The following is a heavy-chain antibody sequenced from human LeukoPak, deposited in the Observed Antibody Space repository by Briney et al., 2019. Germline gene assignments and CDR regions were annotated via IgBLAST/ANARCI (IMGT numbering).Heavy chain of an antibody. V-gene: IGHV4-59*01. CDR3: ARVVVGRSMDV. CDR1: GGSISSYY. J-gene: IGHJ6*02. Sequence: KSSETLSLTCTVSGGSISSYYWSWIRQPPGKGLEWIGYIYYSGSTNYNPSLKSRVTISVDTSKNQFSLKLSSVTAADTAVYYCARVVVGRSMDVWGQGTTVTVSS. D-gene: IGHD2-2*01. CDR2: IYYSGST.